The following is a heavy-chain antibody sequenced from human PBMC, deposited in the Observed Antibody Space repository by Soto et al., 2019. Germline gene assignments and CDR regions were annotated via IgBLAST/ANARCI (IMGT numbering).Heavy chain of an antibody. Sequence: GPTLVNPTQTLTLTCTFSGFSLSTSGMRVSWIRQPPGKALEWLARIDWDDDKFYSTSLKTRLTISKDTSKNQVVLTMTNMDPVDTATYYCARIRAAAGYFDYWGQGTLVTVSS. CDR2: IDWDDDK. D-gene: IGHD6-13*01. J-gene: IGHJ4*02. V-gene: IGHV2-70*04. CDR1: GFSLSTSGMR. CDR3: ARIRAAAGYFDY.